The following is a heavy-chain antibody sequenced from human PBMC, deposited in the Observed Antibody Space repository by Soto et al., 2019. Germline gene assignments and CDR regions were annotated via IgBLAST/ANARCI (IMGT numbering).Heavy chain of an antibody. V-gene: IGHV3-23*01. CDR3: AKHDPLTCSSTSCYYYYYMDV. D-gene: IGHD2-2*01. J-gene: IGHJ6*03. CDR1: GFTFSSYA. CDR2: ISGSGGST. Sequence: GGSLRLSCAASGFTFSSYAMSWVRQAPGKGLEWVSAISGSGGSTYYADSVKGRFTISRDNSKNTLYLQMNSLRAEDTAVYYCAKHDPLTCSSTSCYYYYYMDVWGKGTTVTVSS.